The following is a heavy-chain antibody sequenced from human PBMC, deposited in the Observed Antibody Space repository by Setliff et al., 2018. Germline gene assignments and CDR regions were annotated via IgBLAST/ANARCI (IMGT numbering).Heavy chain of an antibody. CDR2: IEQDGSDK. Sequence: GGSLRLSCAASGFTFSNYWMSWVRQAPGKGLEWVANIEQDGSDKYYVDSVKGRFTISRDNAKNSLYLQMNSLRAEDTAVYYCARLRKDYGDYYYFDYWGQGTLLPVSS. V-gene: IGHV3-7*01. CDR3: ARLRKDYGDYYYFDY. D-gene: IGHD4-17*01. J-gene: IGHJ4*02. CDR1: GFTFSNYW.